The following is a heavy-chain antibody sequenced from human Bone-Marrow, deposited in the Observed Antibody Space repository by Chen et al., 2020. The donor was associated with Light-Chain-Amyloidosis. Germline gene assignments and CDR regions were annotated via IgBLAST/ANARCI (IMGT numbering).Heavy chain of an antibody. J-gene: IGHJ4*02. CDR2: IYPDDSDA. V-gene: IGHV5-51*01. CDR1: GYTFPNYW. CDR3: ARRRDGYNVDY. D-gene: IGHD5-12*01. Sequence: EVQLEQSGPEVKKPGESLKISCKGSGYTFPNYWIGWVRQMPGKGLEWMGVIYPDDSDARYSPSFEGQVTIAADKSSTTAYLQWRSLEASDTAMYYCARRRDGYNVDYWGQGTLVTVSS.